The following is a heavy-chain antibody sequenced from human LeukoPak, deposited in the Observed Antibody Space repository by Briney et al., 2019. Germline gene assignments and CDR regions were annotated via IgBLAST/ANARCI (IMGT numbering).Heavy chain of an antibody. Sequence: GGSLRLSCAASGFTFSTYGMHWVRQAPGKGLEWVAAISNDGNNKFYADSVKGRFTISRDNPKNTMNLQMNSLRAEDTAVYYCAKGGGVIGRSYYFDYWGQGTLVTVSS. CDR1: GFTFSTYG. CDR2: ISNDGNNK. D-gene: IGHD2-8*02. V-gene: IGHV3-30*18. CDR3: AKGGGVIGRSYYFDY. J-gene: IGHJ4*02.